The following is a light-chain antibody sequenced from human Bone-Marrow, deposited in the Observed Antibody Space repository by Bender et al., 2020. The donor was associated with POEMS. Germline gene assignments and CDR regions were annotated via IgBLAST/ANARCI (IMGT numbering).Light chain of an antibody. CDR3: CSYAAPDSVV. J-gene: IGLJ2*01. V-gene: IGLV2-23*02. CDR2: DVT. Sequence: QSALTQPAYLSGSPGQSITVSCTGTTDDIGLYNFVSWYRHSPGTAPKLVISDVTKRPSGLSSRFTGSKSGNTASLTISGLQPDDEADYYCCSYAAPDSVVFGGGTKLTVL. CDR1: TDDIGLYNF.